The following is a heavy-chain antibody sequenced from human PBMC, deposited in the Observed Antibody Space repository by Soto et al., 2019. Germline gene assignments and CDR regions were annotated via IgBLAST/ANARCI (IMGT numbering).Heavy chain of an antibody. CDR3: ARGLWYYGSGSTYHYYMDV. V-gene: IGHV4-34*01. D-gene: IGHD3-10*01. CDR2: INHSGST. Sequence: QVQLQRWGGELLKPSETLSLTCAVYGGSFSGYYWSWIRQPPGKGLEWIGEINHSGSTNYNPSLKSRVTISVDTSKNQFSLKLSSVTAADTAVYYCARGLWYYGSGSTYHYYMDVWGKGTTVTVSS. CDR1: GGSFSGYY. J-gene: IGHJ6*03.